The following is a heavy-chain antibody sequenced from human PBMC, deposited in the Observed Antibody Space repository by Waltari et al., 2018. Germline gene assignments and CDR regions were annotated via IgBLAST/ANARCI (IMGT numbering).Heavy chain of an antibody. J-gene: IGHJ3*02. Sequence: QVQLVQSGAEVKKPGASVKVSCKASGYTFTGYYMHWVRQAPGQGLEWMGWINPNSGGTNYAQKCQGRVTMTRDTSISTAYMELSRLRSDDTAVYYCARGPTPWDAFDIWGQGTMVTVSS. CDR2: INPNSGGT. CDR3: ARGPTPWDAFDI. CDR1: GYTFTGYY. V-gene: IGHV1-2*02.